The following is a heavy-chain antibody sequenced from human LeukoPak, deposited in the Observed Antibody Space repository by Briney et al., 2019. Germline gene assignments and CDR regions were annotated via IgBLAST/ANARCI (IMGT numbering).Heavy chain of an antibody. J-gene: IGHJ4*02. CDR3: ARDGSLPDY. V-gene: IGHV3-74*01. CDR2: IDSDGST. CDR1: GFTFSSYW. Sequence: GGSLRLSCAASGFTFSSYWMHWVRQAPGKGLVWVSRIDSDGSTIYADSVKGRFTISRDNAKNTLFLQMNSLRAEDTAVYYCARDGSLPDYWGQGTLVTVSS. D-gene: IGHD2-15*01.